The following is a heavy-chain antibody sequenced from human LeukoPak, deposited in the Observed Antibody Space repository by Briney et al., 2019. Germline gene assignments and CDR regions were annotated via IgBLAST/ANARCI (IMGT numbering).Heavy chain of an antibody. CDR2: IIPIFGTA. D-gene: IGHD6-19*01. CDR3: ARDNPSSGWHLFDHYYYYMDV. J-gene: IGHJ6*03. V-gene: IGHV1-69*06. Sequence: SVKVSCKASGGTFTSYAISWVRQAPGQGLEWMGGIIPIFGTANYAQKFQGRVTITADKSTSTAYMELSSLRSEDTAVYYCARDNPSSGWHLFDHYYYYMDVWGKGTTVTVSS. CDR1: GGTFTSYA.